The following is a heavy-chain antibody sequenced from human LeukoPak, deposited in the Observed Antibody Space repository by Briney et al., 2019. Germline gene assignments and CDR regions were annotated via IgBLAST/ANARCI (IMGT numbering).Heavy chain of an antibody. V-gene: IGHV4-39*07. CDR1: GGSISSSSYY. D-gene: IGHD2-2*01. J-gene: IGHJ5*02. CDR2: IYYSGNT. CDR3: ARGSLVPAAISGFDP. Sequence: SETLSLTCTVSGGSISSSSYYWGWIRQPPGKGLEWIGSIYYSGNTYYNPSLKSRVTISVDTSKNQFSLKLSSVTAADTAVYYCARGSLVPAAISGFDPWGQGTLVTVSS.